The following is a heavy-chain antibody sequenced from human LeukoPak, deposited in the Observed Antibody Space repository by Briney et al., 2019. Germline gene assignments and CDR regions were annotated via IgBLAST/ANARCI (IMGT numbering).Heavy chain of an antibody. D-gene: IGHD6-13*01. CDR3: ARAGGSSWYVSLYY. Sequence: SVKVSCKASGGTLSSNVISWVGKAPGKGFKWMGRIIPIIGTPDYAQKFQGRVTITADKSTHTAYMELTSLKSEDTAVYYCARAGGSSWYVSLYYWGQGTLVTVSS. V-gene: IGHV1-69*04. J-gene: IGHJ4*02. CDR1: GGTLSSNV. CDR2: IIPIIGTP.